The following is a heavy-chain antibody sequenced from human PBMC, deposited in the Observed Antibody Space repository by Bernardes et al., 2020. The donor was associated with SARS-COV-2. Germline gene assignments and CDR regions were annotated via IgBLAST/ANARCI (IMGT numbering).Heavy chain of an antibody. CDR3: ATLRGCSGGRCYSGGFDY. CDR2: IYYSGST. J-gene: IGHJ4*02. Sequence: SETLSLTCTVSGGSISSGGYYWSWIRQHPGKGLEWIGYIYYSGSTYYNPSLKSRVTISVDTSKNQFSLKLSSVTAADTAVYYCATLRGCSGGRCYSGGFDYWGQGTLVTVSS. D-gene: IGHD2-15*01. V-gene: IGHV4-31*03. CDR1: GGSISSGGYY.